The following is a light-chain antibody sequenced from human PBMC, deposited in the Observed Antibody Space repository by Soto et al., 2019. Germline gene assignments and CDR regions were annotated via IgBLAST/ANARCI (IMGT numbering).Light chain of an antibody. CDR3: SSYTSSSLYV. V-gene: IGLV2-14*01. CDR1: SSDIGGYNY. J-gene: IGLJ1*01. Sequence: QSALTQPASVSGSPGQSITISCTGTSSDIGGYNYVSWYQQHPGKAPKLMIYDVSNRPSGVSNRFSGYKSGNTASLTISGLQADDEADYYCSSYTSSSLYVFGTGTKLTVL. CDR2: DVS.